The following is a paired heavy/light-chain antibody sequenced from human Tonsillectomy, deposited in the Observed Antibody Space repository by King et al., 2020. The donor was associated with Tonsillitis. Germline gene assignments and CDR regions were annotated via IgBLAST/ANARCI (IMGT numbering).Light chain of an antibody. CDR3: QQSNTTPYT. CDR2: AAS. Sequence: DIQMTQSPSSLSASVGDRVTITCRASHSINNCLNWYLQKPGKAPKLLIYAASTLQSGVPSRFSGSGFGTDFTLTISSLQPEDFATYYCQQSNTTPYTFGQGTKLQL. CDR1: HSINNC. J-gene: IGKJ2*01. V-gene: IGKV1-39*01.
Heavy chain of an antibody. D-gene: IGHD5-12*01. CDR2: VYYNGRT. J-gene: IGHJ3*02. CDR1: GGSIGSYY. Sequence: QVQLQESGPGLVKPSETLSLTCTVSGGSIGSYYWSWIRQPPGKGLEWIGYVYYNGRTNYNPSLESRVTISVDTSKSQFSLKLSSVTAADTAVFYCARGQEMATIIGRDVFDIWGQGTMVTVSA. V-gene: IGHV4-59*01. CDR3: ARGQEMATIIGRDVFDI.